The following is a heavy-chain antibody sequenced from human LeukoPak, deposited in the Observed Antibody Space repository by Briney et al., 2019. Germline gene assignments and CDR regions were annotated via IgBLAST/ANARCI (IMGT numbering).Heavy chain of an antibody. CDR3: AKAGSRSSTSPGAY. CDR1: GFTFSSYA. V-gene: IGHV3-23*01. D-gene: IGHD6-6*01. J-gene: IGHJ4*02. Sequence: GGSLRLSCTASGFTFSSYAMNWVRQAPGKGLEWVSSIGGSGRNTDYTDSVKGRFTISRDNSKNTLFMQMNSLRAEDTAIYYCAKAGSRSSTSPGAYWGQGTQVTVSS. CDR2: IGGSGRNT.